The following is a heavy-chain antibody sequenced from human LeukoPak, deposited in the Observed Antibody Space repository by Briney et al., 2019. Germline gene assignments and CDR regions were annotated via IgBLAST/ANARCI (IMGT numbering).Heavy chain of an antibody. J-gene: IGHJ6*02. CDR3: ARGVVATIRYYYYGMDV. CDR1: GFIFNTNG. CDR2: IAGGDEST. Sequence: GGSLRLSCAISGFIFNTNGMNWVRQSPGKGLEWLATIAGGDESTYYADSVKGRFAISRDNSKNTVFLHMNSLRAEDTAVYYCARGVVATIRYYYYGMDVWGQGTTVTVSS. V-gene: IGHV3-23*01. D-gene: IGHD5-12*01.